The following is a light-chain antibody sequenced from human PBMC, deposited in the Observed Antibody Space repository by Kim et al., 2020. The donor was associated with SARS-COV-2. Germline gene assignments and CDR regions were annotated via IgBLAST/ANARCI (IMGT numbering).Light chain of an antibody. CDR3: LQLNSYPYT. CDR1: QGISSD. CDR2: AAS. Sequence: SASVGDRVTITCRATQGISSDLAWCQQKPGKAPKLLIYAASTLQSGVPSRFSGSGSVTEFTLTISNLQPEDFATYYCLQLNSYPYTFGQGTKLEI. V-gene: IGKV1-9*01. J-gene: IGKJ2*01.